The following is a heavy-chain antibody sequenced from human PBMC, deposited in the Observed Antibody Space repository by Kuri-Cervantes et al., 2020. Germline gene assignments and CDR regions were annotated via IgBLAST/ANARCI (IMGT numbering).Heavy chain of an antibody. CDR3: ARGWASIAVGFDY. Sequence: GESLKTFFAASGFTFSSYWMSWVRQAPGKGLEWVANIKQDGSEKYYVDSVKGRFTISRDNAKNSLYLQMNSLRAEDTAVYYCARGWASIAVGFDYWGQGTLVTVSS. V-gene: IGHV3-7*01. CDR2: IKQDGSEK. J-gene: IGHJ4*02. D-gene: IGHD6-19*01. CDR1: GFTFSSYW.